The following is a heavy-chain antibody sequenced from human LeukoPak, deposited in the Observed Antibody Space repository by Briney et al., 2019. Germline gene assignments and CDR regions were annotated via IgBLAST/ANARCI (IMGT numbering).Heavy chain of an antibody. CDR2: IKPGGDST. D-gene: IGHD5-24*01. CDR1: GYTFTGYY. V-gene: IGHV1-46*01. CDR3: ARVRDGYNDAYDV. J-gene: IGHJ3*01. Sequence: GASVNISCKASGYTFTGYYIHWVRQAPGQGLEWMGVIKPGGDSTSSARIFQGRVYMTSDTSTSTVYMELSGLRSDDTAVYYCARVRDGYNDAYDVWGQGTMVTVPS.